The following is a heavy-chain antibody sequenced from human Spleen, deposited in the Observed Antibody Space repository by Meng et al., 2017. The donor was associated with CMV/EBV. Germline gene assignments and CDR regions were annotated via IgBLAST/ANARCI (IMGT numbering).Heavy chain of an antibody. D-gene: IGHD1-26*01. V-gene: IGHV4-59*01. CDR3: ARDSPSEYYFDP. CDR1: SGSISNYY. CDR2: FYYRGST. J-gene: IGHJ5*02. Sequence: SETLSLTCTVSSGSISNYYWSWIRQPPGKGLEWIGYFYYRGSTNYNPSLKSRVTISVDTSKTQFSLRLSSVTAADTAIYYCARDSPSEYYFDPWGQGTLVTVSS.